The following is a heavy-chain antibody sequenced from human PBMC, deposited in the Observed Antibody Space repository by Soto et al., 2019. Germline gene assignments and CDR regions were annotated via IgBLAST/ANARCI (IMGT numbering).Heavy chain of an antibody. Sequence: GESLKISCKASGYSFTSYWISWVRQMPGKGLEWMGRIDPSDSYIDYSPSFQGHVTVAVDKSTTTAYLQWSSLKASDTAIYYCERLKKLQPSYGMDVWGQGTTVTVSS. V-gene: IGHV5-10-1*01. CDR1: GYSFTSYW. CDR3: ERLKKLQPSYGMDV. CDR2: IDPSDSYI. J-gene: IGHJ6*02.